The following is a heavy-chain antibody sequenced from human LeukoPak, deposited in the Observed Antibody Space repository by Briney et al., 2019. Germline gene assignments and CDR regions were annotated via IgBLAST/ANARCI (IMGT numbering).Heavy chain of an antibody. J-gene: IGHJ3*02. Sequence: GGSLRLSCAASGFTVSSNYMSWVRQAPGKGLEWVSVIYSGGSTYYADSVKGRFTISRDNSKNTLYLQMNSLRAEDTAVYYCARETTVTTIGAFDIWGQGTMVTVSS. D-gene: IGHD4-17*01. CDR3: ARETTVTTIGAFDI. CDR1: GFTVSSNY. V-gene: IGHV3-66*01. CDR2: IYSGGST.